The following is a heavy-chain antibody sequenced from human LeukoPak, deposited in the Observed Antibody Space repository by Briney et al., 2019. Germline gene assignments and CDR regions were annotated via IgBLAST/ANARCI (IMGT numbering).Heavy chain of an antibody. CDR3: ARAVGSSAPLVDP. CDR1: DGSISSGSYY. CDR2: IYTSGST. D-gene: IGHD3-10*01. J-gene: IGHJ5*02. V-gene: IGHV4-61*02. Sequence: SQTLSLTCTVSDGSISSGSYYWSWIRQPAGKGLEWIGRIYTSGSTNYNPSLKSRVTISVDTSKNQFSLRLSSVTAADTAVYFCARAVGSSAPLVDPWGQGTLVSVSS.